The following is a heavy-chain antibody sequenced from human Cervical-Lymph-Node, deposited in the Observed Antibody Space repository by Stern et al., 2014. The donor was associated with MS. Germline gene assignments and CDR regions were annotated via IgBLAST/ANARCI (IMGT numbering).Heavy chain of an antibody. V-gene: IGHV3-53*01. CDR3: ARDTSSPERSDW. CDR1: GLTVRRDY. CDR2: ITNVGST. J-gene: IGHJ4*02. Sequence: EVQLVESGGGVIQPGGSLRLPCTASGLTVRRDYMTWVRQAPGKGREWVSLITNVGSTFYTDSVKGRFTISRDDSKNTVYLHMTSLRAEDTAMYYCARDTSSPERSDWWGQGTLVTVSS. D-gene: IGHD1-1*01.